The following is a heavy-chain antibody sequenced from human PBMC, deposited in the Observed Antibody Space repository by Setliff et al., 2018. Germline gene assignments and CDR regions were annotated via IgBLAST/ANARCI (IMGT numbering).Heavy chain of an antibody. CDR1: GGSISSRNYY. Sequence: TLSLTCTVSGGSISSRNYYWGWIRQPPGKGLEWIGSIYTSGSTNYNPSLKSRVTISLDTSKNQFSLKLSSVTAADTAVYYCARGSYYDSSGYSPDFFDYWGQGTLVTVSS. J-gene: IGHJ4*02. CDR3: ARGSYYDSSGYSPDFFDY. D-gene: IGHD3-22*01. V-gene: IGHV4-39*07. CDR2: IYTSGST.